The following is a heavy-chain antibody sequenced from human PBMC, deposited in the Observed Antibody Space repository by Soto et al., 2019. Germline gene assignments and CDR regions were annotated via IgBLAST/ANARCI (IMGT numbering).Heavy chain of an antibody. D-gene: IGHD6-13*01. J-gene: IGHJ4*02. CDR3: ARRSSSWYFDY. Sequence: EVQLLESGGGLVQPGGSLRLSCAASGFTFSSYAMNWVRQAPGKGLEWVSVISGSDGSTYYADSVKGRFTISRDTSKNTLNLQMNSLSAEDTAVYYCARRSSSWYFDYWGQGTLVTVSS. V-gene: IGHV3-23*01. CDR1: GFTFSSYA. CDR2: ISGSDGST.